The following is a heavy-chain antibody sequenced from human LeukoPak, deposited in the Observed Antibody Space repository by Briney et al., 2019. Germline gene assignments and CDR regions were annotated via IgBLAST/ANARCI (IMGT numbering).Heavy chain of an antibody. V-gene: IGHV4-4*09. CDR2: IYTSGST. CDR1: GGSISSYY. Sequence: PSETLSLTCAVSGGSISSYYWSWIRQPPGKGLEWIGYIYTSGSTNYNPSLKSRVTISVDTSKNQFSLKLSSVTAADTAVYYCARLYDFWSGYYMDVWGKGTTVTVSS. D-gene: IGHD3-3*01. J-gene: IGHJ6*03. CDR3: ARLYDFWSGYYMDV.